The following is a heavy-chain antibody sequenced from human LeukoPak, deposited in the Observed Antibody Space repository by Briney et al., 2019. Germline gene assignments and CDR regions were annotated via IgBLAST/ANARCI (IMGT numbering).Heavy chain of an antibody. Sequence: KSSETLSLTCTVSGGSISSSSYYWGWIRQPPGKGLEWFVSIYYSGSTYYNPSLKSRVTISVDTSKNQFSLKLSSVTVADTAVYYCARVRPITMIVVGNWFDPWGQGTLVTVSS. CDR2: IYYSGST. CDR1: GGSISSSSYY. J-gene: IGHJ5*02. V-gene: IGHV4-39*07. D-gene: IGHD3-22*01. CDR3: ARVRPITMIVVGNWFDP.